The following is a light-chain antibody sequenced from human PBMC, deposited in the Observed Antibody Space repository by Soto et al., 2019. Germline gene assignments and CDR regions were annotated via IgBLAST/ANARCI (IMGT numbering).Light chain of an antibody. CDR3: KQSYSRVT. Sequence: DIQMPQSPSSLSASVGDIFTITCRASQTISSYVSWYQQKPGKAPKXLIYDASRLQSGVQSRFSGSRSGTDLTLTIRSLQPEDFATYYCKQSYSRVTFGQGTKVDIK. J-gene: IGKJ1*01. CDR1: QTISSY. CDR2: DAS. V-gene: IGKV1-39*01.